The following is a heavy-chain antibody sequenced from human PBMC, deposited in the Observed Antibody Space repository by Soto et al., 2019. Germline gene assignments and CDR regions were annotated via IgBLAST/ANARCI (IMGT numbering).Heavy chain of an antibody. Sequence: SETLSLTCAVYGGSFSGYYWSWIRQPPGKGLEWIGEINHSGSTNYNPSLKSRVTISVDTSKNQFSLKLSFVTAADTAVYYCARGSPTRSCCSGGSCYSYYYYYYGMDVWGQGTTVTVSS. V-gene: IGHV4-34*01. CDR1: GGSFSGYY. CDR2: INHSGST. D-gene: IGHD2-15*01. CDR3: ARGSPTRSCCSGGSCYSYYYYYYGMDV. J-gene: IGHJ6*02.